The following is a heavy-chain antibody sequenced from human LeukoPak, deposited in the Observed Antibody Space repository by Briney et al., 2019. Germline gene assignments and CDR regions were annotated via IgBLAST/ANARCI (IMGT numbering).Heavy chain of an antibody. CDR1: GGTFTSYA. D-gene: IGHD3-10*01. J-gene: IGHJ4*02. V-gene: IGHV1-18*01. CDR3: ARGPPYYYGSGSYPLGY. Sequence: ASVKVSCKASGGTFTSYAISWVRQAPGQGLEWMGWISAYNGNTNYAQKLQGRVTMTTDTSTSTAYMELRSLRSDDTAVYYCARGPPYYYGSGSYPLGYWGQGTLVTVSS. CDR2: ISAYNGNT.